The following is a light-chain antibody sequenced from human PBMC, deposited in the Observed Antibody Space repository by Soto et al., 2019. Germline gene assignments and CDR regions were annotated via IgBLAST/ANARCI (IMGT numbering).Light chain of an antibody. Sequence: DIQMTQSPSSLSASVGDRGTITCRASQGISNYLAWYQQKPGKVPKLLIFAASTLQSVVPSRFSGSGSGTDFTLTISSLQPEDVSAYFCQKYDRAPFTFGPGSKGDIK. CDR1: QGISNY. V-gene: IGKV1-27*01. CDR2: AAS. J-gene: IGKJ3*01. CDR3: QKYDRAPFT.